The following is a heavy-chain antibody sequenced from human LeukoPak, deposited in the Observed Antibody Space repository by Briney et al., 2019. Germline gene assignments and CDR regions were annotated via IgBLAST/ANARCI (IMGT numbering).Heavy chain of an antibody. Sequence: SGGSLRLSCAASGFTFSSYGMHWVRQAPGKGLEWVAVIWYDGSNKYYADSVKGRFTISRDNSKNTLYLQMNSLTAEDTAVYYCARPHDSSGYYRYWFDYWGQGTLVTVSS. D-gene: IGHD3-22*01. CDR1: GFTFSSYG. CDR3: ARPHDSSGYYRYWFDY. V-gene: IGHV3-33*01. J-gene: IGHJ4*02. CDR2: IWYDGSNK.